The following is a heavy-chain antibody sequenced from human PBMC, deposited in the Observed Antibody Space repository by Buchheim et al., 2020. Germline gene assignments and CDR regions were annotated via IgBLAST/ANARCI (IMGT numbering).Heavy chain of an antibody. CDR2: ISGGSGTI. J-gene: IGHJ4*02. V-gene: IGHV3-23*01. CDR1: GFTFNNFA. D-gene: IGHD3-22*01. Sequence: EVHVLESGGDLVQPGGSLRLSCATSGFTFNNFAINWVRQAPGKGLEWVSSISGGSGTIYYADSVKGRFTISRDYSKNTVYLQMDGLRVDDTAVYYCARNYYERSGSLGGYWGQGTL. CDR3: ARNYYERSGSLGGY.